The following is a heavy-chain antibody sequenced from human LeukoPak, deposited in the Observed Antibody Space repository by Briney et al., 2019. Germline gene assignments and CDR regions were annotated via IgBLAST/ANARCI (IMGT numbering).Heavy chain of an antibody. CDR3: ARELMVRGVNFDY. V-gene: IGHV3-7*01. CDR1: GFTFSSYW. Sequence: PGGSLRLSCAASGFTFSSYWMSWVRKAPGKGLEWVANIKQDGSEKYYVDSVKGRFTISRDNAKNSLYLQMNSLRAEDSAVYYCARELMVRGVNFDYWGQGTLVTVSS. CDR2: IKQDGSEK. D-gene: IGHD3-10*01. J-gene: IGHJ4*02.